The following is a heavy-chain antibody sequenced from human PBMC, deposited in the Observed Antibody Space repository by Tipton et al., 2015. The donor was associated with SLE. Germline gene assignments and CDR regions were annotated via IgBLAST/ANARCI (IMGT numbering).Heavy chain of an antibody. CDR3: ARDSPEAFDI. Sequence: TLSLTCTVSGGSISSGSYYWSWIRQPAGKGLEWIGYIYTSGSTNYNPSLKSRVTISVDTSKNQFSLKLSSVTAADTAVYYCARDSPEAFDIWGQGTMVTVSS. J-gene: IGHJ3*02. CDR1: GGSISSGSYY. V-gene: IGHV4-61*09. CDR2: IYTSGST.